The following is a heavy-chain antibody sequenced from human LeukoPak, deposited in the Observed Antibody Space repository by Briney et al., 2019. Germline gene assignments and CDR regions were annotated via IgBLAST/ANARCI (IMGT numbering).Heavy chain of an antibody. Sequence: SETLSLTCAVYGGSFSGYYWSWIRQPPGKGLEWIGEINHSGSTNYNPSLKSRVTISVDTSKNQFSLKLSSVTAADTAVYYCARHYYDRPYYFDYWGQGTLVTVSS. V-gene: IGHV4-34*01. CDR3: ARHYYDRPYYFDY. J-gene: IGHJ4*02. CDR2: INHSGST. CDR1: GGSFSGYY. D-gene: IGHD3-22*01.